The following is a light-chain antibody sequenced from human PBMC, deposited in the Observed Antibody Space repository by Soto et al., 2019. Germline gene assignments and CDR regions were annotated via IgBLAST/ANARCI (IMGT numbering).Light chain of an antibody. CDR1: QSITRN. Sequence: EIVMTQSPATLSVSPGERATLSCRASQSITRNLAWYQQSPGQAPRLLIYGASTRAAGIPDRFSGSGSGTDFTLTIPSLEPEDFAVYYCHQTDDSPLTFGHGTTGDIK. CDR3: HQTDDSPLT. CDR2: GAS. J-gene: IGKJ1*01. V-gene: IGKV3D-15*01.